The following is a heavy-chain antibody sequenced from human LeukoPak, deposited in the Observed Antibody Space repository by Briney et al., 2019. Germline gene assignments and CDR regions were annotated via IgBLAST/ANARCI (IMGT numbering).Heavy chain of an antibody. CDR1: GFTFSSYG. D-gene: IGHD6-13*01. CDR3: ARDYRGTPGIAAAGIDY. CDR2: ISYDGSNK. J-gene: IGHJ4*02. Sequence: GRSLRLSCAASGFTFSSYGMHWVRQAPGKGLEWVAVISYDGSNKYYADSVKGRFTISRDNSKNTLYLQMNSLRAEDTAVYYCARDYRGTPGIAAAGIDYWGQGTLVTVSS. V-gene: IGHV3-30*03.